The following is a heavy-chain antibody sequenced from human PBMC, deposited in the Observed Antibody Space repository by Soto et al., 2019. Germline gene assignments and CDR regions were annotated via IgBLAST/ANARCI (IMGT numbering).Heavy chain of an antibody. CDR2: ISSDGNNK. CDR3: ARSPSSSVSPRDN. Sequence: PGGSLRLSCVASGFTFSSYAIHWVRQAPGKGLEWVAVISSDGNNKFYADSVKGQFTISRDNSKNTLFLQMNSLRAEDTAVYYCARSPSSSVSPRDNWGQGTLVTAPQ. CDR1: GFTFSSYA. D-gene: IGHD6-19*01. V-gene: IGHV3-30-3*01. J-gene: IGHJ4*02.